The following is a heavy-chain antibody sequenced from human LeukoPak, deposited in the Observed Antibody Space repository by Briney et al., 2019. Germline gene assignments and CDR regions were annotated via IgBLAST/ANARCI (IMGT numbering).Heavy chain of an antibody. CDR2: IKQDGSEK. Sequence: GGSLRLSCAASGFTFSDYYMSWVRQAPGKGLEWVANIKQDGSEKYYVDSVKGRFTISRDNAKNSLYLQMNSLRAEDTAVYYCARDGAEWELDYWGQGTLVTVSS. J-gene: IGHJ4*02. CDR3: ARDGAEWELDY. CDR1: GFTFSDYY. V-gene: IGHV3-7*01. D-gene: IGHD1-26*01.